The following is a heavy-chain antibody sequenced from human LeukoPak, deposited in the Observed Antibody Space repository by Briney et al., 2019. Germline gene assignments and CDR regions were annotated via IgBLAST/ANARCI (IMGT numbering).Heavy chain of an antibody. CDR1: GFTFSSYA. Sequence: GGSLRLSCAASGFTFSSYAMRWVRQAPGKGLEYVSAISSNGGSTYYANSVKGRFTISRDNSKNTLYLQMGSLRAEDMAVYYCASVVVVAATIDYWGQGTLVTVSS. CDR2: ISSNGGST. D-gene: IGHD2-15*01. J-gene: IGHJ4*02. CDR3: ASVVVVAATIDY. V-gene: IGHV3-64*01.